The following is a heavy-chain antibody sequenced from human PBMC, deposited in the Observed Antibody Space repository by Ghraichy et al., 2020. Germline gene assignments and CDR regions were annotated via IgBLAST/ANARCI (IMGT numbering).Heavy chain of an antibody. Sequence: GESLNISCAASGFTFSSYAMSWVRQAPGKGLEWVSAISGSGGSTYYADSVKGRFTISRDNSKNTLYLQMNSLRAEDTAVYYCAKDWGGRYSSGWFRDRLFDYWGQGTLVTVSS. CDR1: GFTFSSYA. D-gene: IGHD6-19*01. CDR3: AKDWGGRYSSGWFRDRLFDY. V-gene: IGHV3-23*01. CDR2: ISGSGGST. J-gene: IGHJ4*02.